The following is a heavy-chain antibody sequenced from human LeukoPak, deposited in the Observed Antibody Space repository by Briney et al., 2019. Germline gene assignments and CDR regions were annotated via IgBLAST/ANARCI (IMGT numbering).Heavy chain of an antibody. D-gene: IGHD2-2*01. CDR2: IKPDGSEK. V-gene: IGHV3-7*01. CDR3: ARMSSYCDY. Sequence: GGSRRLSCVASGFTISSHHMSWVRQTPGKGLESVATIKPDGSEKYYVDSVKGRFTISRDNAKSSLYLQMNSLRAEDTGVYFCARMSSYCDYWGQGTLVTVSS. J-gene: IGHJ4*02. CDR1: GFTISSHH.